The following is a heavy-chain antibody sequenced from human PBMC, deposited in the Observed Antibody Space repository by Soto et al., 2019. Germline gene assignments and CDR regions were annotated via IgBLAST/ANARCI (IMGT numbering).Heavy chain of an antibody. CDR1: GYTFTSYG. Sequence: QVQLVQSGAEVKKPGASVKVSCKASGYTFTSYGISWVRQAPGQGLEWVGWISAYNGNTNYAQKLQGRVTMTTDTSPSRAYMELRSLRSDDTAVYYCARDLRRVVVPDAMPYWGQGTLVIVSS. V-gene: IGHV1-18*01. CDR2: ISAYNGNT. D-gene: IGHD2-2*01. J-gene: IGHJ4*02. CDR3: ARDLRRVVVPDAMPY.